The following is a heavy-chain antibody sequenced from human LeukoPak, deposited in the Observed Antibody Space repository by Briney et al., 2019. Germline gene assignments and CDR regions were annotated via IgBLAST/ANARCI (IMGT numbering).Heavy chain of an antibody. V-gene: IGHV3-64D*09. CDR3: VKISSGPGGDC. Sequence: AGSLRLSCSASGFTFSAYAMYWVRQAPGKGLEYVSGISNNGGSSFYADSVKGRFTISRDNSKNTLYLQMSSLRTEDTAVYYCVKISSGPGGDCWGQGPRLTVSS. D-gene: IGHD1-1*01. CDR2: ISNNGGSS. J-gene: IGHJ4*02. CDR1: GFTFSAYA.